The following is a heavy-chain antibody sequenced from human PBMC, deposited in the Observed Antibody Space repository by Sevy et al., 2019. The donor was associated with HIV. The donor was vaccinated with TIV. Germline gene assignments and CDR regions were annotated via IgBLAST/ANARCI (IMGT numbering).Heavy chain of an antibody. CDR2: ISGSGGNT. CDR3: AKDLRLRRGPYYYYMDV. CDR1: GFTFSTYA. D-gene: IGHD4-17*01. V-gene: IGHV3-23*01. Sequence: GGSLRLSCAASGFTFSTYAMNWVRQAPGKGLEWVSAISGSGGNTFYADSVKGRFAISSDNSKNTLYLQMNSLRAEDTAVYYCAKDLRLRRGPYYYYMDVWGKGTTVTVSS. J-gene: IGHJ6*03.